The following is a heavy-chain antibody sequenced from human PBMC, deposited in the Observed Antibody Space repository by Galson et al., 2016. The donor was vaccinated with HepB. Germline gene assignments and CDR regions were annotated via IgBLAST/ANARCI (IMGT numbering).Heavy chain of an antibody. V-gene: IGHV3-7*03. CDR3: ARHNWNLFDD. Sequence: SLRLSCAASGFIFGDTLMSWVRQAPGKGLEWVANINPDGREKNYVASVRGRFTISRANAKNSLYLQMDSLRVEETAVYFCARHNWNLFDDFGRGTLVTVSS. CDR2: INPDGREK. J-gene: IGHJ4*02. CDR1: GFIFGDTL. D-gene: IGHD1-1*01.